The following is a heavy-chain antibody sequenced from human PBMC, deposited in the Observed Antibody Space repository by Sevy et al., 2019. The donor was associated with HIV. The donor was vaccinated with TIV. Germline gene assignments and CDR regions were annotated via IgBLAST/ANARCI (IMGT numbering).Heavy chain of an antibody. CDR2: ISSSGSTI. J-gene: IGHJ4*02. CDR3: ARANYYDSSGPLGY. CDR1: GFTFSDYY. Sequence: GGSLRLSCAASGFTFSDYYMSWIRQAPGKGLEWVPYISSSGSTIYYADSVKGRFTISRDNAKNSLYLQMNSLRAEDTAVYYCARANYYDSSGPLGYWGQGTLVTVSS. D-gene: IGHD3-22*01. V-gene: IGHV3-11*01.